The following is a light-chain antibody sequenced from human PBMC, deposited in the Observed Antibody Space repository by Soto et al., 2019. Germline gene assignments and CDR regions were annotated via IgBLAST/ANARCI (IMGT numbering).Light chain of an antibody. J-gene: IGLJ1*01. CDR1: SSDVGGSNY. CDR2: DVS. CDR3: GSYTSSSTLYV. Sequence: QSVLTQPASVSGSPGQSITISCTGTSSDVGGSNYVSWYQQHPGKAPKLMIYDVSNRPSGVSNRFSGSKSGNTASLTISGLQAEDEADYYCGSYTSSSTLYVFGTGTKVNVL. V-gene: IGLV2-14*01.